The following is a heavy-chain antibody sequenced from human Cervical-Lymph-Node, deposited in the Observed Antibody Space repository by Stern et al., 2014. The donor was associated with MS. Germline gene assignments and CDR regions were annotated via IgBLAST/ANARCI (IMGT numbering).Heavy chain of an antibody. D-gene: IGHD2-21*02. J-gene: IGHJ4*02. CDR1: GFTFHNHA. CDR3: TKDPAYDCGDDCSPYYFDS. Sequence: EVQLVESGGDLAQPGRSLRLSCAASGFTFHNHAMPWVRQAPGRGLEWVAGLNWNNGTVGYADSVKGRFTISRDNAKNSLYLQMNSLRSDDTALYYCTKDPAYDCGDDCSPYYFDSWGQGTLVTVSS. CDR2: LNWNNGTV. V-gene: IGHV3-9*01.